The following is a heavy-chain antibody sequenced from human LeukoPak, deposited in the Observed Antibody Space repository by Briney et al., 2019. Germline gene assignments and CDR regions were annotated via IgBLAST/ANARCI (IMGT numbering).Heavy chain of an antibody. CDR2: INPKNGVK. J-gene: IGHJ6*03. CDR1: GYTFTGYY. D-gene: IGHD6-13*01. Sequence: ASVKVSCKPSGYTFTGYYLHGLRKALGQGLEWMGWINPKNGVKSYAQKFQGRVTMTRDTSIRTAYMELSSLRSDDTAVYYCARDKVAAAGLQADDYYYYYMDVWGKGTTVTVSS. CDR3: ARDKVAAAGLQADDYYYYYMDV. V-gene: IGHV1-2*02.